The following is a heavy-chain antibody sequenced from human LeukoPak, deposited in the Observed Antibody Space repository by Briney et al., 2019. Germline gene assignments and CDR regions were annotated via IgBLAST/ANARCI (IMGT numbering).Heavy chain of an antibody. CDR2: IRSKANSYST. CDR1: GFTFSGSA. D-gene: IGHD1-7*01. V-gene: IGHV3-73*01. CDR3: TRGTTGPLSY. J-gene: IGHJ4*02. Sequence: GSLNLSCAASGFTFSGSAMHWVRQASGKGLEWVGRIRSKANSYSTAYAASVKGRFTISRDDSKNMAYLQMNSLKTEDTAVYYCTRGTTGPLSYWGQGTLVTVSS.